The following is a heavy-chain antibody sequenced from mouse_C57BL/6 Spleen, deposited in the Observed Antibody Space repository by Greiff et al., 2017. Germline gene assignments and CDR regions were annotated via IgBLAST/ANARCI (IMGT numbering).Heavy chain of an antibody. J-gene: IGHJ3*01. CDR3: AREGSSSTTWFAY. Sequence: VQLQQSGAELVKPGASVKLSCKASGYTFTSYWMHWVKQRPGQGLEWIGMIHPNSGSTNYNEKFKSKATLTVDKSSSTAYMQLSSLTSEDSAVYYCAREGSSSTTWFAYWGQGTLVTVSA. V-gene: IGHV1-64*01. CDR2: IHPNSGST. CDR1: GYTFTSYW. D-gene: IGHD1-1*01.